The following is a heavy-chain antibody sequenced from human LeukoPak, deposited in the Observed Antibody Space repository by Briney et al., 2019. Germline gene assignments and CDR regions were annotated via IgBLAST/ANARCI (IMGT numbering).Heavy chain of an antibody. CDR2: MNPKNGNT. J-gene: IGHJ4*02. D-gene: IGHD4-11*01. CDR3: ARETTTNDGVFDY. V-gene: IGHV1-8*03. CDR1: GYTFSRHD. Sequence: ASVKVSCKASGYTFSRHDINWVRQATGQGLEWMGWMNPKNGNTGHAQNFQGRVTFTRDTSISTAYMELNNLRSDDTAVYYCARETTTNDGVFDYWGQGTLVIVSS.